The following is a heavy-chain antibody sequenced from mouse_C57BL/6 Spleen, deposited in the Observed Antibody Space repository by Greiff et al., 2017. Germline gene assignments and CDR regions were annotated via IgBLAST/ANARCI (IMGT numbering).Heavy chain of an antibody. CDR3: ARADYGNYRYFDY. Sequence: EVQVVESGGGLVKPGGSLKLSCAASGFTFSDYGMHWVRQAPEKGLEWVAYISSGSSTIYYADTVKGRFTISRDNAKNTLFLQMTSLRSEDTAMYYCARADYGNYRYFDYWGQGTTLTVSS. CDR1: GFTFSDYG. J-gene: IGHJ2*01. CDR2: ISSGSSTI. V-gene: IGHV5-17*01. D-gene: IGHD2-1*01.